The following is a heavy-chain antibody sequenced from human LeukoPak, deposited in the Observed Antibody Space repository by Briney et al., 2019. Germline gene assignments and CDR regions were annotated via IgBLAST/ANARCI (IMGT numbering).Heavy chain of an antibody. J-gene: IGHJ4*02. CDR2: INSENGNT. V-gene: IGHV1-3*03. D-gene: IGHD6-13*01. Sequence: GASVKLSCKASGYTFTSYAMHWVRQAPGQGLEWMAFINSENGNTKYSEEFKGRVTITRDTSASTAYMELSSLRSEDMAVYYCAIHPRSSSWYYFDYWGQGTLVTVSS. CDR1: GYTFTSYA. CDR3: AIHPRSSSWYYFDY.